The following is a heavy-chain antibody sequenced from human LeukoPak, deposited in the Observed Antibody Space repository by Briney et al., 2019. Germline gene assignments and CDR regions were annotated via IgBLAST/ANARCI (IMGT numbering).Heavy chain of an antibody. V-gene: IGHV4-59*11. Sequence: SETLSLTCSVSGGSIRSHYWIWIRQPPGKGLEWIGYIYYSGSTNYNPSLKSRVTISVDTSKNQFSLKLSSVTAADTAVYYCARDRGDDDSSGYYGYFDYRGQGALVTVSS. D-gene: IGHD3-22*01. CDR3: ARDRGDDDSSGYYGYFDY. CDR2: IYYSGST. J-gene: IGHJ4*02. CDR1: GGSIRSHY.